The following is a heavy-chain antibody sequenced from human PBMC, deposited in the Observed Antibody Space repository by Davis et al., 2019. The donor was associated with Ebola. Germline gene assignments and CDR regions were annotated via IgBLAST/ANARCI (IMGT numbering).Heavy chain of an antibody. CDR1: GFTFSNYW. Sequence: HTGGSLRLSCAASGFTFSNYWMHWVRQAPGKGLVWVSRINTDGSSTNYADSVKGRFTISRDNAKNSLYLQMNSLGAEDTAVYYCARVGRITATSNPFDFWGQGTLVTVSS. CDR2: INTDGSST. V-gene: IGHV3-74*01. CDR3: ARVGRITATSNPFDF. J-gene: IGHJ4*02. D-gene: IGHD1-20*01.